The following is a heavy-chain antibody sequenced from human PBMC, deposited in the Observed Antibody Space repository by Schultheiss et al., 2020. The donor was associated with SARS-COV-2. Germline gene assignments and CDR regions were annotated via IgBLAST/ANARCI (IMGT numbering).Heavy chain of an antibody. V-gene: IGHV4-39*07. CDR1: GGSISSSSYY. D-gene: IGHD4-17*01. CDR2: IYYSGST. Sequence: SETLSLTCTVSGGSISSSSYYWGWIRQPPGKGLEWIGSIYYSGSTNYNPSLKSRVTISVDTSKNQFSLKLSSVTAADTAVYYCARQGYGELRFDYWGQGTLVTVSS. CDR3: ARQGYGELRFDY. J-gene: IGHJ4*02.